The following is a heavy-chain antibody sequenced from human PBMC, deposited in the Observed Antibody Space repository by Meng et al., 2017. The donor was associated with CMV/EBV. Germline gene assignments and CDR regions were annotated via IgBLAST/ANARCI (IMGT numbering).Heavy chain of an antibody. V-gene: IGHV3-74*01. CDR3: ARDGGWSLDV. Sequence: LSCAASEFTGSSHLMHWVRQAPGKGLEWVSRIKTDGITTTYADSVRGRFTISRDNAKNTVYLQMNSLRVEDTALYYCARDGGWSLDVWGQGSTVTVSS. D-gene: IGHD2-15*01. J-gene: IGHJ6*02. CDR2: IKTDGITT. CDR1: EFTGSSHL.